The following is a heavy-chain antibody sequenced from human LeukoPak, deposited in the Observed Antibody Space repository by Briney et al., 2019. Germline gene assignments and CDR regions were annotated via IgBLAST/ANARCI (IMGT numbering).Heavy chain of an antibody. D-gene: IGHD3-10*01. CDR1: GYTFTSYD. J-gene: IGHJ6*03. Sequence: ASVKVSCKASGYTFTSYDINWVRQATGQGLEWMGWMNPNSGNTGYAQKFQGRVTMTRNTSISTAYMELSSLRSEDTAVYYCARLTKGVWFGYYYYYYMDVWGKGTTVTISS. CDR3: ARLTKGVWFGYYYYYYMDV. CDR2: MNPNSGNT. V-gene: IGHV1-8*01.